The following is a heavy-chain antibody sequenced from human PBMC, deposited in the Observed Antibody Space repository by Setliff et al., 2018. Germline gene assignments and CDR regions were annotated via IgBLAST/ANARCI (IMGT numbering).Heavy chain of an antibody. Sequence: ASVKVSCKSSGYTFTSYGINWVRQAPGQGLEWMGWINAYAQKFQGRVTMTTDTSTSTAYMELRSLRSDDTAVYYCARDLDYQYYYETSGRDAFDIWGLGTMVTVSS. J-gene: IGHJ3*02. CDR3: ARDLDYQYYYETSGRDAFDI. CDR2: INAY. CDR1: GYTFTSYG. D-gene: IGHD3-22*01. V-gene: IGHV1-18*01.